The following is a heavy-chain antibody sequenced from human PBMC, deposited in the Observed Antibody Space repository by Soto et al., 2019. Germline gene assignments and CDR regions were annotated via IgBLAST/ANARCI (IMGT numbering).Heavy chain of an antibody. D-gene: IGHD6-25*01. V-gene: IGHV4-31*03. J-gene: IGHJ4*02. CDR1: GGSISSGGYY. Sequence: SETLSLTCTVSGGSISSGGYYWSWIRQHPGKGLEWIGYIYYSGSTYYNPSLKSRVTISVDTSKNQFSLKLSSVTAADTAVYYCARGVDEGFSRPPLDYWGQGTLVTVSS. CDR2: IYYSGST. CDR3: ARGVDEGFSRPPLDY.